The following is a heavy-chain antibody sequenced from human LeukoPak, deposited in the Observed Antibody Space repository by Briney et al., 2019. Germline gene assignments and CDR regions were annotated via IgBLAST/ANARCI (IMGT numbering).Heavy chain of an antibody. CDR3: ARVVGALGDYFDS. V-gene: IGHV1-69*04. D-gene: IGHD1-26*01. CDR2: IIPILGLA. Sequence: SVKVSCKASGGTFSSYAINWVRQAPGQGLEWMGRIIPILGLANYAQKFQGRVTITADKSTSTAYMELSSLRSEDTAVYYCARVVGALGDYFDSWGQGSLVTVSS. J-gene: IGHJ4*02. CDR1: GGTFSSYA.